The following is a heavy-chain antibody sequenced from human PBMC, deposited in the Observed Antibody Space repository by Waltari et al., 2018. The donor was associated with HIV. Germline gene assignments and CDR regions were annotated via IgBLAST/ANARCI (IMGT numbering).Heavy chain of an antibody. Sequence: RQAPGKRLEWVSSIGGGGKDPTYTDSVKGRFTISRDESRNVLSLQMNRLRAEDTAVYYCAKDSYCSGGSCQSYYYYYYGMDVWGQGTTVTVSS. D-gene: IGHD2-15*01. J-gene: IGHJ6*02. CDR2: IGGGGKDP. CDR3: AKDSYCSGGSCQSYYYYYYGMDV. V-gene: IGHV3-NL1*01.